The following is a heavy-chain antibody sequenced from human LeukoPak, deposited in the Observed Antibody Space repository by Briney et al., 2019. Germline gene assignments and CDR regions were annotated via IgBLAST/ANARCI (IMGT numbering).Heavy chain of an antibody. V-gene: IGHV1-18*01. CDR2: ISAYNGHT. D-gene: IGHD3-10*01. Sequence: GASVKVSCKASGYTFTSYGISWVRQAPGQGLERMGWISAYNGHTNYAQKLQGRVTMTTDTSTSTAYIELRGLRSDDTAVYYCARGDSYDAFDVWGQGTMVTVSS. J-gene: IGHJ3*01. CDR1: GYTFTSYG. CDR3: ARGDSYDAFDV.